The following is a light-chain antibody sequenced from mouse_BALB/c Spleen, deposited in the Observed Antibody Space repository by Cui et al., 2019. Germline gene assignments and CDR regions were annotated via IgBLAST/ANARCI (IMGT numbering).Light chain of an antibody. CDR1: QSRLNSGNQKNY. CDR3: QNDYSYPLT. CDR2: WAS. J-gene: IGKJ5*01. V-gene: IGKV8-19*01. Sequence: DIVMTHSPSSLTVTAGAKVTMSCKSSQSRLNSGNQKNYLTWYQQKPGQPPKLLIYWASTRESGVPDRFTGSGSGTDFTLTISSVQAEDLAVYYCQNDYSYPLTFGAGTKLELK.